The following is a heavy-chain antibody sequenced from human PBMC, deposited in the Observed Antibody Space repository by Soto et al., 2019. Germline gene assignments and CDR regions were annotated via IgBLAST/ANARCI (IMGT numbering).Heavy chain of an antibody. D-gene: IGHD2-15*01. V-gene: IGHV3-33*06. CDR1: GFTFNKYG. Sequence: QVHLVESGGGVVQPGGSLRLSCAASGFTFNKYGIHWVRQAPGKGLEWVAVIWHDGSEKYYADSVKDRFTISRDNSKKMVYLQMKSPRVDDTATYYCAKDGDRTYCSDGNCAFFDSWGQGALVTVSS. CDR2: IWHDGSEK. J-gene: IGHJ4*02. CDR3: AKDGDRTYCSDGNCAFFDS.